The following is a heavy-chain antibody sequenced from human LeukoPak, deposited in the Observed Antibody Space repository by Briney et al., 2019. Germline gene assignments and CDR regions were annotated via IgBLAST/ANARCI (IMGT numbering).Heavy chain of an antibody. CDR2: INHSGST. D-gene: IGHD6-13*01. V-gene: IGHV4-34*01. CDR1: GXXFSGYY. CDR3: ARERGIAAAGSNIPFDY. J-gene: IGHJ4*02. Sequence: SETLSXXCAXYGXXFSGYYXXWIRQPPGKGLEWXGEINHSGSTNYNPSLKSRVTISVDTSKNQFSLKLSSVTAADTAVYYCARERGIAAAGSNIPFDYWGQGTLVTVSS.